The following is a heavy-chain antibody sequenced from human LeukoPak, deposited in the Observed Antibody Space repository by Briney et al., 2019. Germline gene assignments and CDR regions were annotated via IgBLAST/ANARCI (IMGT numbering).Heavy chain of an antibody. D-gene: IGHD3-10*01. CDR3: ARPRITMFRGALDV. V-gene: IGHV4-4*02. CDR2: IFHSAKT. J-gene: IGHJ6*04. Sequence: PSGTLSLTCAVSGDSISSSHWWTWVRQPPGKGLEWIGEIFHSAKTNFNPSLKSRVTMSVDTSKNQFSLKLSSVTAADTAVYYCARPRITMFRGALDVWGKGTTVTISS. CDR1: GDSISSSHW.